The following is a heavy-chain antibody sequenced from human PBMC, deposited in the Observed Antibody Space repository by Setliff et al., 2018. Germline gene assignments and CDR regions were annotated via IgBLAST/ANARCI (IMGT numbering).Heavy chain of an antibody. D-gene: IGHD3-22*01. CDR3: ARVAPHYYDSSGTNWFDP. CDR1: GYTFTGYY. V-gene: IGHV1-2*02. CDR2: INPNIGGT. J-gene: IGHJ5*02. Sequence: GASVKVSCKASGYTFTGYYMHWVRQAPGQGLEWMGWINPNIGGTNYAQKFQGRVTMTRDTSISTAYMELSRLRSDDTAVYYCARVAPHYYDSSGTNWFDPWGQGTLVTVSS.